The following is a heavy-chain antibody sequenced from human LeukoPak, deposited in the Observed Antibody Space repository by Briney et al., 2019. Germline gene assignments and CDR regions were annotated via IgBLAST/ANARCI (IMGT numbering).Heavy chain of an antibody. V-gene: IGHV4-59*01. Sequence: SETLSLTCTVSGGSISNYYWSWIRQPPGKGLEWIGYIYYSGSTNYNASLKSRVTISVDTSKNQFSLKLSSVTAADTAVYYCARGQGLRSPSNYWGQGTLVTVSS. D-gene: IGHD5-12*01. CDR1: GGSISNYY. CDR3: ARGQGLRSPSNY. J-gene: IGHJ4*02. CDR2: IYYSGST.